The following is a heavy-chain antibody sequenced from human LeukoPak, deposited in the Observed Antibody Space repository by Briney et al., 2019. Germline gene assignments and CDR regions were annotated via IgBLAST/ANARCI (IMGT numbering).Heavy chain of an antibody. CDR1: GGPISSSSYY. CDR2: IYYSGST. D-gene: IGHD3-10*01. J-gene: IGHJ2*01. Sequence: PSETLSLICTVSGGPISSSSYYWGWIRQPPGKGLEWIGSIYYSGSTYYNPSLKSRVTISVDTSKNQFSLKLSSVTAADTAVYYCARRDGSGSSRRYWYFDLWGRGTLVTVSS. V-gene: IGHV4-39*01. CDR3: ARRDGSGSSRRYWYFDL.